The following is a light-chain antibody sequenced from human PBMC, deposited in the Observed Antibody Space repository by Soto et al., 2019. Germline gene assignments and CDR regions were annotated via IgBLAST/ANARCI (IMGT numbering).Light chain of an antibody. CDR1: QSVSSSS. CDR2: GAS. V-gene: IGKV3-20*01. J-gene: IGKJ3*01. Sequence: EIVLTQSPGTLSLSPGERATLFCRASQSVSSSSFAWYQHKPGQAPRLLIHGASNRATGIPDRFSGSGSGTDFTLTISRLEPEDFAVYYCQQYGSSPPITFGPGTKVDIK. CDR3: QQYGSSPPIT.